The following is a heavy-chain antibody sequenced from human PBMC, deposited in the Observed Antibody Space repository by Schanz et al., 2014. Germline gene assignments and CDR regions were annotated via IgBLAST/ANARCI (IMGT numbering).Heavy chain of an antibody. V-gene: IGHV3-30*03. CDR3: ARGVRIDY. CDR1: GITLSGYG. CDR2: ISFDGRNT. Sequence: QVQLVESGGGVVQPGRSLRLSCAASGITLSGYGLHWVRQAPGMGLEWVGFISFDGRNTGYAHSVKGRITISRDDAKNSLYLRMNSLTAEDTAVYYCARGVRIDYWGQGTLVTVSS. J-gene: IGHJ4*02. D-gene: IGHD3-3*01.